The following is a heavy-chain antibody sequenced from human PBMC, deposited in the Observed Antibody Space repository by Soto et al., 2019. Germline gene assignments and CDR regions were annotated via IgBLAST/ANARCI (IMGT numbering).Heavy chain of an antibody. J-gene: IGHJ5*02. CDR1: GDTISTGGDS. CDR3: ARVGGINWFDP. CDR2: TYHSGNP. Sequence: SETLSLTCAVSGDTISTGGDSWAWIRQPPGKALEWIGHTYHSGNPYYHPSLKSRVIISVDTSKNQFSLKLSSVTAADTAVYYCARVGGINWFDPWGQGTLVTVSS. D-gene: IGHD3-16*01. V-gene: IGHV4-30-2*05.